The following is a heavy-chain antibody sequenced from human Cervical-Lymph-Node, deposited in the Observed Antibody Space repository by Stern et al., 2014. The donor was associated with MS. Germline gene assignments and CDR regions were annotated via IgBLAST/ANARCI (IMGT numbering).Heavy chain of an antibody. Sequence: EVQLVQSGGGLIQPGGSLRLSCAASGFTVSSYYMSWVRQAPGKGLEWVSVFYTGGSTYYTDSVKGRFTISRDIPKNTVYLQMNSLRAEDTAMYYCVRETSGYYFPSERISNDVIDIWGQGTMVTVSS. CDR2: FYTGGST. CDR3: VRETSGYYFPSERISNDVIDI. D-gene: IGHD3-22*01. V-gene: IGHV3-53*01. CDR1: GFTVSSYY. J-gene: IGHJ3*02.